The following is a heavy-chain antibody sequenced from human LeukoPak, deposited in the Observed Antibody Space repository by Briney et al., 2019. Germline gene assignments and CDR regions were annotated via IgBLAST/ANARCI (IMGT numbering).Heavy chain of an antibody. CDR2: IFYSGST. D-gene: IGHD3-16*02. Sequence: SETLSLTCTVSGGSISSSSHYWRWLRHPPGKGLEWTASIFYSGSTYYNPSLKSRVTISVDTSKNQFSLKLTSVTAADTAVYYCARFDRGGDYFDYWGQGTLVTVSS. J-gene: IGHJ4*02. CDR1: GGSISSSSHY. V-gene: IGHV4-39*01. CDR3: ARFDRGGDYFDY.